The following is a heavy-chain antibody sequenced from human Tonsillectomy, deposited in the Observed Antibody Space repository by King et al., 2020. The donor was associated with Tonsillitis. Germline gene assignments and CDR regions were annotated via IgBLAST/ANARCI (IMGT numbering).Heavy chain of an antibody. V-gene: IGHV4-59*08. J-gene: IGHJ6*04. Sequence: QLQESGPGLVKPSETLSLTCTVSGGSISSYYWSWIRQPPGKGLEWNGYIYYSGSTNYNPSLKSRVTISVDTSKNQFPLKLSSVTAADTAVYYCARLPSSYYSDSSGYYLSRRSYYGMDVWGEGTTVTVSS. CDR1: GGSISSYY. CDR3: ARLPSSYYSDSSGYYLSRRSYYGMDV. D-gene: IGHD3-22*01. CDR2: IYYSGST.